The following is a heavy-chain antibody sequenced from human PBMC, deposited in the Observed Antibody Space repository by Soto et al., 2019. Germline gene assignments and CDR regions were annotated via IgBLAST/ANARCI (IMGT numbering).Heavy chain of an antibody. CDR3: ASLGGYYYGMDV. D-gene: IGHD3-16*01. J-gene: IGHJ6*02. Sequence: ASVKVSCKASGFTFTSSAVQWVRQARGQRLEWIGWIVVGSGNTNYAQKFQERVTITRDMSTSTAYIELSSLRSEDTAVYYCASLGGYYYGMDVWGQGTTVTVSS. CDR2: IVVGSGNT. V-gene: IGHV1-58*01. CDR1: GFTFTSSA.